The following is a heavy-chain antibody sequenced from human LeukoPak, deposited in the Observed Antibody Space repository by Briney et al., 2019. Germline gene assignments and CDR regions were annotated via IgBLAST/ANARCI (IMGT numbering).Heavy chain of an antibody. CDR1: GDSVSSNSAA. D-gene: IGHD5-18*01. CDR2: TYYRYKCYN. V-gene: IGHV6-1*01. Sequence: SQTLSLTCAISGDSVSSNSAAWNWIRQSPSRGLEWLGRTYYRYKCYNDYAVSVKSRITINPDTSKNQFSLQLNSVTPEDTAVYYCARGIGYSPDTDACDIWGQGTMVTVS. J-gene: IGHJ3*02. CDR3: ARGIGYSPDTDACDI.